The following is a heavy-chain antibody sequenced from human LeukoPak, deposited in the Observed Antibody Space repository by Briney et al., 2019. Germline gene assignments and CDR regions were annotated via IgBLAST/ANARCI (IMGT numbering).Heavy chain of an antibody. CDR2: ISGSGGTT. V-gene: IGHV3-23*01. D-gene: IGHD6-19*01. CDR3: AKPNLYSSGWPDY. J-gene: IGHJ4*02. CDR1: GLTFSSYA. Sequence: PGGSLRLSCAVSGLTFSSYAMSWVRQAPGKGLEWVSAISGSGGTTYYADSVRGRFTFSRDNSKNTLYLQMNSLSAEDTAVYYCAKPNLYSSGWPDYWGQATLVTVSS.